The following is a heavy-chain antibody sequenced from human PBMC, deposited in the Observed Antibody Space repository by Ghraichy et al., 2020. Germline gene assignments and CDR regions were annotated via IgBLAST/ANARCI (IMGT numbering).Heavy chain of an antibody. J-gene: IGHJ4*02. D-gene: IGHD1-26*01. CDR2: IYSGGTT. V-gene: IGHV3-53*01. CDR3: ARPLHSGTYTLDY. CDR1: GFTVSSTY. Sequence: GGSLRLSCAASGFTVSSTYMSWVRQAPGKGLEWVSVIYSGGTTYYADSVKGRFTISRDNSKNTLYLQMNSLRAEDTAVYYCARPLHSGTYTLDYWGQGTLVTVSS.